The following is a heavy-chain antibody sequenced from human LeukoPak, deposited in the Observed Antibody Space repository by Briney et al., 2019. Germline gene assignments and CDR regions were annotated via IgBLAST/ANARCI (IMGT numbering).Heavy chain of an antibody. CDR1: GGSFSGYY. CDR2: NNHSGST. Sequence: PSETLSLTCAVYGGSFSGYYWSWIRQPPGKGLEWIGENNHSGSTNYNPSLKSRLTISLDTSKNQFSLKLSSVTAADTAVYYCARRGNERRYFDWLLVPTDNYYYGMDVWGQGTTVTVSS. V-gene: IGHV4-34*01. CDR3: ARRGNERRYFDWLLVPTDNYYYGMDV. J-gene: IGHJ6*02. D-gene: IGHD3-9*01.